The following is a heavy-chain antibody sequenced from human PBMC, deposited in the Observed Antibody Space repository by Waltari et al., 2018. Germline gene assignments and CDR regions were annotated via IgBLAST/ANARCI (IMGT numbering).Heavy chain of an antibody. CDR2: IKQDGSEK. J-gene: IGHJ4*02. V-gene: IGHV3-7*01. Sequence: EVQLVESGGGLVQPGGSLRLSCAASGFTFSRYWMSWVRQAPGKGLEGVAKIKQDGSEKDYVDSVKGRFTISRDNAKNSLYLQMNSLRAEDTAVYYCAREYDGIAVDWGQGTLVTVSS. D-gene: IGHD6-19*01. CDR3: AREYDGIAVD. CDR1: GFTFSRYW.